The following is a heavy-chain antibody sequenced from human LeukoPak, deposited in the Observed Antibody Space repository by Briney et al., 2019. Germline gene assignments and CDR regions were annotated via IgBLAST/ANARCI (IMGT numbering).Heavy chain of an antibody. Sequence: PGGSLRLSCAASGFTFSSYAMSWVRQAPGKGLEWVSAISGSGGSTYYADSVKGRFTISRDNSENTLYLQMNSLRAEDTAVYYCAKDASWGLGIISYFDYWGQGTLVTVSS. CDR2: ISGSGGST. J-gene: IGHJ4*02. D-gene: IGHD7-27*01. CDR1: GFTFSSYA. CDR3: AKDASWGLGIISYFDY. V-gene: IGHV3-23*01.